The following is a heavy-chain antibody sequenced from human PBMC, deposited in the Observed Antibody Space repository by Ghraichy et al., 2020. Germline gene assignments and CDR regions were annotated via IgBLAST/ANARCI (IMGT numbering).Heavy chain of an antibody. Sequence: GEYLRLSCAASGFTFSSYWMSWVRQAPGKGLEWVANIKQDGSEKYYVDSVKGRFTISRDNAKNSLYLQMNSLRAEDTAVYYCARGYDYVWGSYHYWGQGTLVTVSS. CDR1: GFTFSSYW. CDR3: ARGYDYVWGSYHY. V-gene: IGHV3-7*04. J-gene: IGHJ4*02. CDR2: IKQDGSEK. D-gene: IGHD3-16*02.